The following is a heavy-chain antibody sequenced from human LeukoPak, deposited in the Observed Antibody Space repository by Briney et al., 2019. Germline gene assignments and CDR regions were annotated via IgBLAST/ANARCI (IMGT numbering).Heavy chain of an antibody. Sequence: ASVKVSCKASGYTFTGYYTHWVRQAPGQGLEWMGWINPNSGGTNYAQKFQGRVTMTRDTSISTAYMELSRLRSDDTAVYYCAREHCSGGSCYSFDYWGQGTLVTVSS. J-gene: IGHJ4*02. V-gene: IGHV1-2*02. D-gene: IGHD2-15*01. CDR1: GYTFTGYY. CDR2: INPNSGGT. CDR3: AREHCSGGSCYSFDY.